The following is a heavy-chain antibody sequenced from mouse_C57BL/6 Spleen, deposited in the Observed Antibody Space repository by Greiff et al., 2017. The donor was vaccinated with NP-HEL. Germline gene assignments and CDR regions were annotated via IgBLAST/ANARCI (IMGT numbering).Heavy chain of an antibody. Sequence: QVQLKQSGPGLVAPSQRLSITCTVSGFSLTSYGVDWVRQSPGKGLEWLGVIWGVGSTNYNSALKSRLSISKDNSKSQVFLKMNSLQTDDTAMYYCASAYYSNYGFAYWGQGTLVTVSA. CDR1: GFSLTSYG. D-gene: IGHD2-5*01. V-gene: IGHV2-6*01. CDR3: ASAYYSNYGFAY. J-gene: IGHJ3*01. CDR2: IWGVGST.